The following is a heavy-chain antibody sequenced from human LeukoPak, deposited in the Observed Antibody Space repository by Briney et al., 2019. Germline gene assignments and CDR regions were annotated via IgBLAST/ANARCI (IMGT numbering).Heavy chain of an antibody. D-gene: IGHD6-19*01. Sequence: ASVTVSCTASGYTFTSYYMHWVRQAPGQGLEWMGIINPSGGSTSYAQKFQGRVTMTRDTSTSTVYMELSSLRSEDTAVYYCARGSSGWYSVAYWGQGTLVTVSS. CDR2: INPSGGST. V-gene: IGHV1-46*01. CDR3: ARGSSGWYSVAY. CDR1: GYTFTSYY. J-gene: IGHJ4*02.